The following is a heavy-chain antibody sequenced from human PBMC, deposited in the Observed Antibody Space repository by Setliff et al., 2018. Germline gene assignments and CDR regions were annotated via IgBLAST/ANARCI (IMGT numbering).Heavy chain of an antibody. D-gene: IGHD3-16*01. V-gene: IGHV4-59*01. Sequence: PSETLSLTCTVSGGSISSYYWSWIRQPPGKRLEWLGYIYYSGSTNYNPSLESRVTISVDTSKNQFSLRLNSATAADTAVYYCARLRGAFDYWGQGTLVTVSS. J-gene: IGHJ4*02. CDR3: ARLRGAFDY. CDR2: IYYSGST. CDR1: GGSISSYY.